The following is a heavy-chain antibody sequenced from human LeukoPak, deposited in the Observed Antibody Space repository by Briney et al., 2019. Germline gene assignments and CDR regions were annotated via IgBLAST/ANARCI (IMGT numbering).Heavy chain of an antibody. CDR3: ARAIVVVPAAIVSPGAFDI. CDR1: GGSIRSY. CDR2: IYYSGST. J-gene: IGHJ3*02. V-gene: IGHV4-59*01. Sequence: SETLSLTCTVSGGSIRSYWSWIRQPPGKGLEWIGYIYYSGSTNYNPSLKSRVTISVDTSKNQFSLKLSSVTAADTAVYYCARAIVVVPAAIVSPGAFDIWGQGTMVTVSS. D-gene: IGHD2-2*01.